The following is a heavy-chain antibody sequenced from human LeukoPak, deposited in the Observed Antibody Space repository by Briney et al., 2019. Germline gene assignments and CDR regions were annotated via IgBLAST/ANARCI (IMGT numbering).Heavy chain of an antibody. D-gene: IGHD1-7*01. V-gene: IGHV3-9*01. CDR3: AREVSNWNYDH. Sequence: PGGSLRLSCAASGFTFDDYAMHWVRQAPGKGLEWVSGLSWDSSDIGYADSAKGRFTISRDNAKNSLYLQMNSLRAEDTAVYYCAREVSNWNYDHWGQGTLVTVSS. J-gene: IGHJ5*02. CDR1: GFTFDDYA. CDR2: LSWDSSDI.